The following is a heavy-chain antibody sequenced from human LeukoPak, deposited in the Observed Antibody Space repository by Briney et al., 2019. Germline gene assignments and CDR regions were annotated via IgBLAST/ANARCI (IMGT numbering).Heavy chain of an antibody. D-gene: IGHD3-3*02. CDR3: ARQLAGLAPPGFIDS. Sequence: TSETLSLTCTVSGGSISSGGYYWSWIRQPPGKGLEWIGYIYHSGSTYYNPSLKSRTTISVDRSNNQFSLHLTSVTAADTAVYYCARQLAGLAPPGFIDSWGQGTLVTVSS. V-gene: IGHV4-30-2*01. CDR2: IYHSGST. J-gene: IGHJ4*02. CDR1: GGSISSGGYY.